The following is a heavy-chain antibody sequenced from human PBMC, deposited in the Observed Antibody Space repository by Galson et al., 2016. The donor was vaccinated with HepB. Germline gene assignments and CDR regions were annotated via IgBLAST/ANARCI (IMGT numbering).Heavy chain of an antibody. CDR1: GDSISGSTYY. D-gene: IGHD1-26*01. Sequence: SESLSLTCTVSGDSISGSTYYWGWVRQPPGKGLEWIGSIYHSGSTYDNPSARGRLTISVNTSKNQFSLNLKSVTAADTAVYFCARHRRERRPWDAFDVWGQGTMVSVSS. J-gene: IGHJ3*01. CDR3: ARHRRERRPWDAFDV. V-gene: IGHV4-39*07. CDR2: IYHSGST.